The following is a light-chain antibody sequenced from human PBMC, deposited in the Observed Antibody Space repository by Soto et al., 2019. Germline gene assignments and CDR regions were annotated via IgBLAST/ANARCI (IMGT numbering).Light chain of an antibody. CDR1: QGITTF. V-gene: IGKV1-9*01. Sequence: DIQLTQSPSSLSASLGDRVTITCRASQGITTFLAWYQQKPGKAPKLLISGESILQSGVPSRFSGSGSGTEFTHTIRSLQPEDIATYYCQQITSYPITFGQGTRLEIK. CDR2: GES. J-gene: IGKJ5*01. CDR3: QQITSYPIT.